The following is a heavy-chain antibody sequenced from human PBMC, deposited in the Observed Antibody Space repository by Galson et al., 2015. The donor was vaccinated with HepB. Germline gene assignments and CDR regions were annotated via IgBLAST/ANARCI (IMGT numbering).Heavy chain of an antibody. CDR3: AKNKGAGPHYNYCMDV. V-gene: IGHV3-23*01. CDR2: IVGSGTGT. Sequence: SLRLSCAASGLTFSSFAMIWVRQAPGKGLEWVSMIVGSGTGTQYADSVKGRFTISRDNSKNTLYLQMDSLRGEDTAAYYCAKNKGAGPHYNYCMDVWGKGTTVTVSS. D-gene: IGHD1-26*01. CDR1: GLTFSSFA. J-gene: IGHJ6*03.